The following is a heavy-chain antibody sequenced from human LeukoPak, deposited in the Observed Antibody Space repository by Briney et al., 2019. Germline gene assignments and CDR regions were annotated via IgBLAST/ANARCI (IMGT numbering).Heavy chain of an antibody. J-gene: IGHJ4*02. Sequence: SETLSLTCTVSGYSISSGYFWGWIQQPPGKGLEWIGSIYHSGSTYYNPSLKSRVTISVDTSKNQFSLKLTSVTAADTAVYYCARKQWLVLGPFDYWGQGTLVTVSS. CDR3: ARKQWLVLGPFDY. CDR2: IYHSGST. V-gene: IGHV4-38-2*02. D-gene: IGHD6-19*01. CDR1: GYSISSGYF.